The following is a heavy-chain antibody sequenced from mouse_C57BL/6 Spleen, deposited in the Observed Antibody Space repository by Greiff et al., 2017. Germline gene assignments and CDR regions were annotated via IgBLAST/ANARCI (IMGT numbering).Heavy chain of an antibody. Sequence: VQLQQSGAELVRPGASVKLSCTASGFNIKDDYMHWVKQRPDQGLEWIGWIDPENGDTEYASKFQGKATITADTSSNTAYLQLSSLTSEDTAVYYSTTSPAYAMDYWGQGTSVTVSS. CDR3: TTSPAYAMDY. CDR2: IDPENGDT. J-gene: IGHJ4*01. V-gene: IGHV14-4*01. CDR1: GFNIKDDY.